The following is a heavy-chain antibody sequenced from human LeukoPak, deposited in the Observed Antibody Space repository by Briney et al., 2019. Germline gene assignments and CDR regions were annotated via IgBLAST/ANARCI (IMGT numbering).Heavy chain of an antibody. V-gene: IGHV3-30*02. D-gene: IGHD3-9*01. CDR2: IRYDGSNK. J-gene: IGHJ6*03. CDR1: GFTFSSYG. CDR3: AKDNDILTGYYYYYYYMDV. Sequence: GGSLRLSCAASGFTFSSYGMHWVRQAPGKGLEWVGFIRYDGSNKYYADSVKGRFTISRDNSKNTLYLQMNSLRAEDTAVYYCAKDNDILTGYYYYYYYMDVWGKGTTVTISS.